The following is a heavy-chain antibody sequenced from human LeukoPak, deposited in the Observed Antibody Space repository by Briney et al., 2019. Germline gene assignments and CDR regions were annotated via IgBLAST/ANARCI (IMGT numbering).Heavy chain of an antibody. CDR1: GYTFTGYY. CDR3: ARDQAYYDFWSGYYTPLGLGH. J-gene: IGHJ4*02. V-gene: IGHV1-2*02. Sequence: ASVKVSCKASGYTFTGYYMHWVRQAPGQGLEWMGWINPNSGGTNYAQKFQGRVTMTGDTSISTAYMELSRLRSDDTAVYYCARDQAYYDFWSGYYTPLGLGHWGQGTLVTVSS. CDR2: INPNSGGT. D-gene: IGHD3-3*01.